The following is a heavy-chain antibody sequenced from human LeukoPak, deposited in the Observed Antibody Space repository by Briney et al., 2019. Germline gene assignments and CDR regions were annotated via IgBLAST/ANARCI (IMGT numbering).Heavy chain of an antibody. J-gene: IGHJ5*02. CDR1: GYTFTGYY. Sequence: GASVKVSCKPSGYTFTGYYIQWVRQAPGQGLEWMGWINPNSGGTNYAQKFQGRVSMTRDTSISTAYMELRSLRSDDTAVYYCAAEYNSGSYSWFDPWGQGTLVTVSS. D-gene: IGHD1-26*01. CDR2: INPNSGGT. CDR3: AAEYNSGSYSWFDP. V-gene: IGHV1-2*02.